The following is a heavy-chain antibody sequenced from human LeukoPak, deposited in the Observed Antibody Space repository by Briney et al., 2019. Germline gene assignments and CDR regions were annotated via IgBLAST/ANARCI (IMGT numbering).Heavy chain of an antibody. V-gene: IGHV3-23*01. CDR3: AKDDAWLQYND. CDR1: GFTFSSYV. Sequence: GGSLRLSCAASGFTFSSYVMSWVRQAPGKGLEWVSTISGSGGNTYYADSVEGRFTISRDNSKNTLYLQMNSLRAEDTAVYYCAKDDAWLQYNDWGQGTLVTVSS. J-gene: IGHJ4*02. D-gene: IGHD5-24*01. CDR2: ISGSGGNT.